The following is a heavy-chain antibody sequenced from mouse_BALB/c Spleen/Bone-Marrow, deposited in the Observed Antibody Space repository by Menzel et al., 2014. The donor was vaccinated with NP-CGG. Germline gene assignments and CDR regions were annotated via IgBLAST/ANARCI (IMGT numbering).Heavy chain of an antibody. J-gene: IGHJ2*01. CDR1: GYAFSAYW. CDR2: IYPGDGDT. D-gene: IGHD1-2*01. V-gene: IGHV1-80*01. Sequence: VRLQQSGAELVRPGSSVKISCKASGYAFSAYWMNWVKQRPGQGLEWIGQIYPGDGDTNYNGKFKGRATLTADKSSSTAYMQLSSLTSEDSAVYFCTRSTATFDCWGQGTTLTVSS. CDR3: TRSTATFDC.